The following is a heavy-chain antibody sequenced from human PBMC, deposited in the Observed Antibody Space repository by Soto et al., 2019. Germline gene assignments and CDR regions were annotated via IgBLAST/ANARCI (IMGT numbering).Heavy chain of an antibody. Sequence: PGGSLRLSCAASGFTFSPFWMHWVRQVPGKGPVWVSRINSDGNSTSYADSVKGRFTISRDNAKNTLYLQMNSLRAEDTAVYYCARDTARAMVRIYYGMDVWGQGTTVTVSS. D-gene: IGHD3-10*01. CDR2: INSDGNST. J-gene: IGHJ6*02. CDR1: GFTFSPFW. V-gene: IGHV3-74*01. CDR3: ARDTARAMVRIYYGMDV.